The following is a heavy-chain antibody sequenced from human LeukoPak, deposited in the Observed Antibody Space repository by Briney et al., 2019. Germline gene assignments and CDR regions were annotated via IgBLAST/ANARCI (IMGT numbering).Heavy chain of an antibody. CDR1: GGSISSYH. V-gene: IGHV4-59*01. D-gene: IGHD6-25*01. Sequence: SETLSLTCTVSGGSISSYHWSWIRQPPGKGLEWIGYIYYSGSTNYNPSLKSRVTISVDTSKKHFSLKLSSVTAADTAVYYCATARLGSGLEGAFDLWGQGTVVTVSS. CDR3: ATARLGSGLEGAFDL. CDR2: IYYSGST. J-gene: IGHJ3*01.